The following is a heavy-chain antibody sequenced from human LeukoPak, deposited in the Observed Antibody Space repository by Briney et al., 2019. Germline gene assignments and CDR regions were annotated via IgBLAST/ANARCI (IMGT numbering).Heavy chain of an antibody. CDR3: ARDRKIPSD. CDR1: GFTVSSTY. Sequence: LAGGSLRLSCAASGFTVSSTYMSWVSQAPGKGLEWVSVIYSGGSTYYADSVKGRFTISRDNSKNTLYLQMNSLRAEDTAVYYCARDRKIPSDWGQGTLVTVSS. V-gene: IGHV3-66*02. D-gene: IGHD3-16*02. J-gene: IGHJ4*02. CDR2: IYSGGST.